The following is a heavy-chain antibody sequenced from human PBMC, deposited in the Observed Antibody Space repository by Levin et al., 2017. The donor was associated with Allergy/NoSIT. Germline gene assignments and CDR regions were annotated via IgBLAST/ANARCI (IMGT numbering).Heavy chain of an antibody. D-gene: IGHD6-13*01. CDR1: GFTFSSYA. V-gene: IGHV3-23*01. J-gene: IGHJ3*02. CDR2: ISGSTGST. CDR3: AKRYSSSWYSAFDI. Sequence: GGSLRLSCAASGFTFSSYAMSWVRQAPGKGLEWVSAISGSTGSTYDADSVKGRFTISRDNSKNTLYLQMNSLKAEDTAVYYCAKRYSSSWYSAFDIWGQGTMVTVSS.